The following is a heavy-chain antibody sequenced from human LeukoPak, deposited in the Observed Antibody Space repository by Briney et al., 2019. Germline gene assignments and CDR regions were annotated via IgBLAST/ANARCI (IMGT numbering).Heavy chain of an antibody. V-gene: IGHV3-30*18. J-gene: IGHJ4*02. CDR2: ISSDGGTK. CDR1: KFTFSNYG. Sequence: GGSLRLSCTASKFTFSNYGMQWVRQAPGKGLEWVAVISSDGGTKYYADSVKGRFTLSRDNSRNTLDLQMNSLGPEGTAVYHCAKEYDSGGYGAYFDYWGQGTLVTVSS. D-gene: IGHD3-10*01. CDR3: AKEYDSGGYGAYFDY.